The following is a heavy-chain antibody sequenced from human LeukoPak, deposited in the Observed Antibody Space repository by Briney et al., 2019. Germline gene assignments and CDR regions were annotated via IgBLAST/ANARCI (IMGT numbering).Heavy chain of an antibody. J-gene: IGHJ3*02. CDR2: INWNGGST. CDR3: ARAGDYGGNLGSAFDI. D-gene: IGHD4-23*01. CDR1: GFTFDDYG. Sequence: GGSLRLSCAASGFTFDDYGMSWVRQAPGKGLEWVSGINWNGGSTGYADSVKGRFTISRDNAKNSLYLQMNSLRAEDTALYYCARAGDYGGNLGSAFDIWGQGTMVTVSS. V-gene: IGHV3-20*04.